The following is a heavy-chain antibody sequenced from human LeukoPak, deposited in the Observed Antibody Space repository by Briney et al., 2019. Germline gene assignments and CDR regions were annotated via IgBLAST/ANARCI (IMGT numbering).Heavy chain of an antibody. Sequence: PSETLSLTCTVSGASVGSSGYYWSWIRQPPGGGLEWIGYIYYISNTNYNPSLKSRVTMSIDPSWNQFSLKVNSVTAADTAVYYCARTQSQSGSYRYYFGYWGQGTLVTVSS. CDR3: ARTQSQSGSYRYYFGY. CDR2: IYYISNT. CDR1: GASVGSSGYY. V-gene: IGHV4-61*08. J-gene: IGHJ4*02. D-gene: IGHD1-26*01.